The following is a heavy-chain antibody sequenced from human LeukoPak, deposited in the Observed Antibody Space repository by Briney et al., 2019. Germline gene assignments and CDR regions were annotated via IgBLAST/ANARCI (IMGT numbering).Heavy chain of an antibody. CDR2: IYTSGST. Sequence: TLSLTCTVSGGSISSGSYYWSWIRQPAGKGLEWIGRIYTSGSTNYNPSLKSRVTISVDTSKNQFSLKLSSVTAADTAVYYCATEVAGYWGQGTLVTVSS. CDR1: GGSISSGSYY. D-gene: IGHD1-1*01. CDR3: ATEVAGY. J-gene: IGHJ4*02. V-gene: IGHV4-61*02.